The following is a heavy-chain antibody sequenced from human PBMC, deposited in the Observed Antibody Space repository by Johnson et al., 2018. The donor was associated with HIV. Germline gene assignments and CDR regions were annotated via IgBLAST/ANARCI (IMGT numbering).Heavy chain of an antibody. CDR2: IRYDGSNK. CDR3: ARACDAFDI. J-gene: IGHJ3*02. CDR1: GFTFSNYG. V-gene: IGHV3-33*08. Sequence: QVHLVESGGGVVQPGRSLRLSCAASGFTFSNYGLHWVRQAPGKGLEWVAFIRYDGSNKYYADSVKGRFTISRNNSKNTLCLQMDSLGAEDTAVYYCARACDAFDIWGQGTMVTVSS.